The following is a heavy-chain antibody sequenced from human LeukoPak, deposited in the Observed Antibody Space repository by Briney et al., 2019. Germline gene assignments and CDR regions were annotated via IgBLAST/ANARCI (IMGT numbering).Heavy chain of an antibody. CDR3: ASLQDRSAEYFQH. Sequence: PSETLSLTCTVSGGSISSYYWSWIRQPAGKGLEWIGRIYTSGSTNYNPSLKSRVTMSVDTSKNQFSLKLSSVTAAGMAVYYCASLQDRSAEYFQHWGQGTLVTVSS. V-gene: IGHV4-4*07. D-gene: IGHD6-13*01. CDR1: GGSISSYY. CDR2: IYTSGST. J-gene: IGHJ1*01.